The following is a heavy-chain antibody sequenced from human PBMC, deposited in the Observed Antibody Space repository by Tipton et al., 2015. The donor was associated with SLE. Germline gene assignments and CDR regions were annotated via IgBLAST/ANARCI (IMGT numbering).Heavy chain of an antibody. CDR2: INHSGST. J-gene: IGHJ5*02. CDR3: ARRKGPYSSSWYH. Sequence: TLSLTCAVYGGSFSGYYWSWIRQPPGKGLEWIGEINHSGSTNYNPSLKSRVTISVDTSKSQFSLKLSSVTAADTAAYYCARRKGPYSSSWYHWGQGTLVTVSS. V-gene: IGHV4-34*01. D-gene: IGHD6-13*01. CDR1: GGSFSGYY.